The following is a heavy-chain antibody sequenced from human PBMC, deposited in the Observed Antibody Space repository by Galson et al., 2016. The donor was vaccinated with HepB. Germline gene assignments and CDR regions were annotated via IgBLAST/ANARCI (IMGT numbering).Heavy chain of an antibody. J-gene: IGHJ6*02. V-gene: IGHV3-30*18. D-gene: IGHD3-10*02. CDR1: GFTFSDYG. CDR3: AKEGGISTTMLDYYYHYDMDV. Sequence: SLRLSCAASGFTFSDYGMHWVRQAPGKGLEWVAVISYDGTNTYYVDSVKGRFTISRDNSKNTLFLKMDSLRLEDTAAYYCAKEGGISTTMLDYYYHYDMDVWGQGTTVTVSS. CDR2: ISYDGTNT.